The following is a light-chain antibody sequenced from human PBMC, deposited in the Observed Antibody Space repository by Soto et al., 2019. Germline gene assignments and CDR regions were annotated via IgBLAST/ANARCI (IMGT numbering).Light chain of an antibody. J-gene: IGKJ5*01. CDR1: QSVSSN. CDR3: QQYNNWPPIT. CDR2: DTS. Sequence: EVVLTQSPATLSLSPGERATLSCRASQSVSSNLAWYQQKPGQAPRLLIYDTSTRATGIPARFSGSGSGTEFTLTISSLQSEDFAVCYCQQYNNWPPITFGQGTRLEI. V-gene: IGKV3-15*01.